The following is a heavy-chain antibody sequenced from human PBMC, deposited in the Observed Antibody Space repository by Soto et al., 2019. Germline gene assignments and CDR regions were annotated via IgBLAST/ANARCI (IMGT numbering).Heavy chain of an antibody. CDR3: ATDAVPYNKRHDRFDI. CDR2: IGGTRGSP. V-gene: IGHV3-23*01. J-gene: IGHJ3*02. Sequence: GGSLRLSRAASGFTFSNYAMSWLSQAPGKGLEWASHIGGTRGSPQYTDSVKGRFTISTDNSKNTLYLQMNSLRVEDTAVYYCATDAVPYNKRHDRFDIGAQGTMVPVAS. CDR1: GFTFSNYA. D-gene: IGHD1-20*01.